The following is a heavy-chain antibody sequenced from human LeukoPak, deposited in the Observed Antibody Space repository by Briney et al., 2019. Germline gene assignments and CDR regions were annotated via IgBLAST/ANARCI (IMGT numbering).Heavy chain of an antibody. CDR1: GFSFSTYG. CDR2: ISYDGSNK. V-gene: IGHV3-30*03. J-gene: IGHJ3*02. D-gene: IGHD1-26*01. Sequence: GGSLRLSCAASGFSFSTYGMHWVRQAPGKGLEWLSVISYDGSNKYYADSVKGRFSISRDNSKNTVYLQMSSLRAEDTAIYYCARELREHGVFDIWGQGTMVTVSS. CDR3: ARELREHGVFDI.